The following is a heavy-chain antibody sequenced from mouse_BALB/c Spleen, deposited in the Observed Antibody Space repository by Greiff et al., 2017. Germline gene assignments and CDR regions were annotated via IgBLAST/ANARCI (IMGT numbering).Heavy chain of an antibody. Sequence: VQLQQPGAELVRPGASVKLSCKASGYTFTSYWINWVKQRPGQGLEWIGNIYPSDSYTNYNQKFKDKATLTVDKSSSTAYMQLSSPTSEDSAVYYCTRYDYVFDYWGQGTTLTVSS. J-gene: IGHJ2*01. V-gene: IGHV1-69*02. D-gene: IGHD2-4*01. CDR1: GYTFTSYW. CDR3: TRYDYVFDY. CDR2: IYPSDSYT.